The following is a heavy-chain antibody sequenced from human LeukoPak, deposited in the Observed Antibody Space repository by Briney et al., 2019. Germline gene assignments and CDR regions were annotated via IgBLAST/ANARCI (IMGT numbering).Heavy chain of an antibody. J-gene: IGHJ4*02. D-gene: IGHD3-16*01. CDR3: AMLTYYDYVWGSYMYYFDY. Sequence: ASVKVSCKASGYTFTSYGISWVRQAPGQGLEWMGWISVYNGNTNYAQKLQGRVTMTTDTSTSTAYMELRSLRSDDTAVYYCAMLTYYDYVWGSYMYYFDYWGQGTLVTVSS. V-gene: IGHV1-18*01. CDR1: GYTFTSYG. CDR2: ISVYNGNT.